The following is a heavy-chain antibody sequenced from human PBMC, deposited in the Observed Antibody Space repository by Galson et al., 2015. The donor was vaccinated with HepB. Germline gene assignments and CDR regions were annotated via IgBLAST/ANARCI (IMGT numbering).Heavy chain of an antibody. CDR2: INPNSGGT. V-gene: IGHV1-2*02. D-gene: IGHD2-2*01. J-gene: IGHJ4*02. CDR1: GYTFTGYY. CDR3: ARTKFQYCSSTSCHNRAFDY. Sequence: SVKVSCKASGYTFTGYYMHWVRQAPGQGLEWMGWINPNSGGTNYAQKFQGRVTMTRDTSISTAYMELSRLRSDDTAVYYCARTKFQYCSSTSCHNRAFDYWGQGTLVTVSS.